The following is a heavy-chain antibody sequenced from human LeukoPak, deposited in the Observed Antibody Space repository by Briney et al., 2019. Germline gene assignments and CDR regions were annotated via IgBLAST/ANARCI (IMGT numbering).Heavy chain of an antibody. J-gene: IGHJ4*02. CDR2: IAVSSSHI. D-gene: IGHD5/OR15-5a*01. CDR1: GFTFTAFS. Sequence: GGSLRLSCATSGFTFTAFSMNWVRQAPGQGLEWISYIAVSSSHIVYADSVKGRFTISRDDAKGSLYLQLNSLRDEDTAVYYCARDHIYAFDFWGQGSLVTVSS. CDR3: ARDHIYAFDF. V-gene: IGHV3-48*02.